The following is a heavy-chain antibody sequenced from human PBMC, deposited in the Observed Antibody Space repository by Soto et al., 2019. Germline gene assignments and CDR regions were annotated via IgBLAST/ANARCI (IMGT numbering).Heavy chain of an antibody. D-gene: IGHD6-13*01. CDR2: IIPIFGTA. Sequence: SVKVSCKASGGTFSSYAISWVRQAPGQGLEWMGGIIPIFGTANYAQKFQGRVTITADESTSTAYMELSSLRSEDTAVYYCARDHAPLLSSSWYNCFDPSCQGPRVTVSS. V-gene: IGHV1-69*13. CDR3: ARDHAPLLSSSWYNCFDP. J-gene: IGHJ5*02. CDR1: GGTFSSYA.